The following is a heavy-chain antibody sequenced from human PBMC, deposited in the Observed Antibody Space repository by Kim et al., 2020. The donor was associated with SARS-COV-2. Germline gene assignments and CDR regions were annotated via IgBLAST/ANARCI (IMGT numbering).Heavy chain of an antibody. Sequence: SETLSLTCTVSGGSISSSSYYWGWIRQPPGKGLEWIGSIYYSRSTYYNPSLKSRVTISVDTSKNQFSLKLSSVTAADTAVYYCARGGSTDSGFDYWGQGTLVTVSS. J-gene: IGHJ4*02. CDR2: IYYSRST. V-gene: IGHV4-39*07. CDR1: GGSISSSSYY. D-gene: IGHD6-13*01. CDR3: ARGGSTDSGFDY.